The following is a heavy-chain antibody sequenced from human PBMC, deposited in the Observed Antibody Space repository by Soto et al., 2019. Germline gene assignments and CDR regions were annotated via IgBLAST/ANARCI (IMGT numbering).Heavy chain of an antibody. CDR2: INHSGGT. D-gene: IGHD3-10*01. CDR3: ARYLRYGFFDYYYYYGMDV. CDR1: GGSFSGYY. J-gene: IGHJ6*02. Sequence: SETLSLTCAVYGGSFSGYYWSWIRQPPGKGLEWIGEINHSGGTNYNPSLKSRVTISVDTSKNQFSLKLSSVTAADTAVYYCARYLRYGFFDYYYYYGMDVWGQGTTVTVSS. V-gene: IGHV4-34*01.